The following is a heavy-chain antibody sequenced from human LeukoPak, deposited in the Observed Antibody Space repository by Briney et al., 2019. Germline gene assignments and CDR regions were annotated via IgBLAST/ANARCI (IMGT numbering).Heavy chain of an antibody. Sequence: GESLKISCKGSGYSFTSYWIGWVRQMLGKGLEWMGIIYPGDSDTRYSPSFQGQVTISADKSISTAYLQWSSLKASDTAMYYCARWVDSATPPDRIAVAGSIFDPWGQGTLVTVSS. J-gene: IGHJ5*02. CDR2: IYPGDSDT. D-gene: IGHD6-19*01. V-gene: IGHV5-51*01. CDR3: ARWVDSATPPDRIAVAGSIFDP. CDR1: GYSFTSYW.